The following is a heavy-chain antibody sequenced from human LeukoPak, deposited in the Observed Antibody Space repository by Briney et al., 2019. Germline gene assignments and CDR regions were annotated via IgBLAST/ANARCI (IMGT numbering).Heavy chain of an antibody. CDR2: INQDGSEK. J-gene: IGHJ4*02. V-gene: IGHV3-7*03. Sequence: GGSLRLSCAASGFTFSNYWMSGVRQAPGRGLEGVADINQDGSEKYYVDSVRGRFTISRDNSKNTLYLQMNSLRAEDTAVYYCAKGRAVEVVAAFNYWGQGTVVTVSS. D-gene: IGHD2-15*01. CDR1: GFTFSNYW. CDR3: AKGRAVEVVAAFNY.